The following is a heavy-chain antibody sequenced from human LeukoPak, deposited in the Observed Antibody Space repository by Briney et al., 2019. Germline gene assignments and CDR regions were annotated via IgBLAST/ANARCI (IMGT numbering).Heavy chain of an antibody. CDR2: IGGSDGRT. Sequence: GGSLILSCAASGFTFSAYNLNWVRQAPGKGLEWIAAIGGSDGRTYYADFVKGRFTISRDNSKNTPYLQMNSLRAEDTAVYYCAKDGSYYFDYWGQGTLVTVSS. V-gene: IGHV3-23*01. CDR1: GFTFSAYN. J-gene: IGHJ4*02. CDR3: AKDGSYYFDY.